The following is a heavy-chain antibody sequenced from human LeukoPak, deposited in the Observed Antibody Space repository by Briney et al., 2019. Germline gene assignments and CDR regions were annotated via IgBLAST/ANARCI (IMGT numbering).Heavy chain of an antibody. CDR3: ARVGAGGAWFDP. Sequence: PSETLSLTCAVYGGSFSGYYWSWIRQPPGKGLEWIGEINHSGSTNYNPSLKSRVTISVDTSKNQFSLKLSSVTAADTAVYYCARVGAGGAWFDPWGQGTLVTVSS. D-gene: IGHD1-26*01. CDR1: GGSFSGYY. CDR2: INHSGST. J-gene: IGHJ5*02. V-gene: IGHV4-34*01.